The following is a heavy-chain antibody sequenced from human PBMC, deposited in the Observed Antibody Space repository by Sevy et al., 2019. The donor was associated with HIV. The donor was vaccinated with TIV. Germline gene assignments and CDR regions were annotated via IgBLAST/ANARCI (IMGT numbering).Heavy chain of an antibody. CDR3: ARALAEYYYAMDV. Sequence: SETLSLTCSVSGVSISGYYWTWIRQTPGKGLEWNGYIYYSGRTNYNPSLQGRVAISSDTSKNQFSLKLSSVTAADTAVYYCARALAEYYYAMDVWGQGTTVTVSS. CDR1: GVSISGYY. J-gene: IGHJ6*02. CDR2: IYYSGRT. V-gene: IGHV4-59*01.